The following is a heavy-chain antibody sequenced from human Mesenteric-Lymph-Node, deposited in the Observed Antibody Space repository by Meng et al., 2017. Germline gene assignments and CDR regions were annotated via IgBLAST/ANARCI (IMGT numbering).Heavy chain of an antibody. CDR2: ISSDGRTK. D-gene: IGHD3-3*01. V-gene: IGHV3-30*04. CDR1: GFTFTSSA. CDR3: ARDRVTIFGVVTIPIYYYYGMDV. J-gene: IGHJ6*02. Sequence: GESLKISCAATGFTFTSSAVHWVRQAPGKGLDWVAFISSDGRTKIYADSVKGRFTISRDNSKNTLYLEMNSLRAEDTAVYYCARDRVTIFGVVTIPIYYYYGMDVWGQGTTVTVSS.